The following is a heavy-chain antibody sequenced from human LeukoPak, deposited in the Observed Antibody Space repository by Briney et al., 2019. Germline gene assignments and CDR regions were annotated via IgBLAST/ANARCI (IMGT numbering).Heavy chain of an antibody. CDR1: GGSISSYY. V-gene: IGHV4-4*09. Sequence: SETLSLTCTVSGGSISSYYWSWIPQPPGKGLEWIGYIYTSGSTNYNPSLKSRVTISVDTSKNQFSLKLSSVTAADTAVYYCARLGRKVTDYYYYYMDVWGKGTTVTVSS. J-gene: IGHJ6*03. CDR2: IYTSGST. D-gene: IGHD4-23*01. CDR3: ARLGRKVTDYYYYYMDV.